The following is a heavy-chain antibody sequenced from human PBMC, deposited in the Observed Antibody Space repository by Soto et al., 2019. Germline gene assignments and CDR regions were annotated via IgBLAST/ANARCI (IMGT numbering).Heavy chain of an antibody. Sequence: PGGSLRLSCAASGFTFSSYAMHWVRQAPGKGLEWVAVISYDGSNKYYADSVKGRFTISRDNSKNTLYLQMNSLRAEDTAVYYCARDMREADYSNYALGYWGQGTLVTVSS. J-gene: IGHJ4*02. CDR2: ISYDGSNK. CDR1: GFTFSSYA. D-gene: IGHD4-4*01. V-gene: IGHV3-30-3*01. CDR3: ARDMREADYSNYALGY.